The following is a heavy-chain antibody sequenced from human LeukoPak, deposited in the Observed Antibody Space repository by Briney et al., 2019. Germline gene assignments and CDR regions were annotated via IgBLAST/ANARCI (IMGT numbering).Heavy chain of an antibody. D-gene: IGHD3-10*01. V-gene: IGHV5-51*01. J-gene: IGHJ4*02. CDR3: ARHYYGSGSSGQSDY. Sequence: GESLKISCKGSGYSFTSYWIGWVRQMPGKGLEWMGIIYPGDSDTRYSPSFQGQVTISADKSINTAYLQWSSLKASDTAIYYCARHYYGSGSSGQSDYWGQGTLVTVSS. CDR2: IYPGDSDT. CDR1: GYSFTSYW.